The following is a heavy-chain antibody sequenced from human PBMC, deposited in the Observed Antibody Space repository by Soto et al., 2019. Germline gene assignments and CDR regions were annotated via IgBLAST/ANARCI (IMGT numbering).Heavy chain of an antibody. V-gene: IGHV4-4*02. CDR1: GGSLSNSNW. D-gene: IGHD2-8*02. Sequence: QVQLQESGPGLVKPSGTLSLTCAVSGGSLSNSNWWIWVRQPPGKGLEWIGEIYHLGSSNYSPSLTSRVTISVDKSKNQFSLKLSSVTAADTAVYYCARDQMAGGYFDYWGQGTLVTVSS. CDR2: IYHLGSS. J-gene: IGHJ4*02. CDR3: ARDQMAGGYFDY.